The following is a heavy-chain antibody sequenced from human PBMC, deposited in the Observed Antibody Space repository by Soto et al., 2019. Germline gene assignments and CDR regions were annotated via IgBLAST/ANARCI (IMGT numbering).Heavy chain of an antibody. CDR3: ARVERPHSTSGYYFDY. D-gene: IGHD6-6*01. CDR1: GGTFSSYA. V-gene: IGHV1-69*01. Sequence: QVQLVKSGAEVKKPGSSVKVSCKASGGTFSSYAISWVRQAPGQGLEWMGGIIPIFGTANYAQKFQGRVTITADESTSTAYMELSSLRSEDTAVYYCARVERPHSTSGYYFDYWGQGTLVTVSS. J-gene: IGHJ4*02. CDR2: IIPIFGTA.